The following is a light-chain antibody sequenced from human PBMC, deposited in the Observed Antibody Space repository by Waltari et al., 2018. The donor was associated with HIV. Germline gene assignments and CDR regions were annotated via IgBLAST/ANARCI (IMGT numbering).Light chain of an antibody. J-gene: IGKJ3*01. CDR3: QQSYTSPT. CDR1: QNINTY. V-gene: IGKV1-39*01. Sequence: IQMTQSPSSLSASIGDRVTITCRASQNINTYLNWYQQKPGKAPKALIYSATTLQSGVPSRFTGSGSGTDFTLTITSLQPEDFGTYFCQQSYTSPTFGPGTTVDLK. CDR2: SAT.